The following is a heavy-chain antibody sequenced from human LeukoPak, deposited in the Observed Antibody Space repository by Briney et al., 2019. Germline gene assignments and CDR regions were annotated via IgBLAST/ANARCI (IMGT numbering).Heavy chain of an antibody. J-gene: IGHJ6*03. V-gene: IGHV3-21*01. CDR1: GVTFSSYS. CDR2: ISRSSSYI. D-gene: IGHD6-13*01. CDR3: AREDSSWASDYYYMDV. Sequence: GGSLRLSCAASGVTFSSYSMSWVRQAPGKGLEWVSSISRSSSYIYYADSVKGRFTISRDNAKNSLYLQMNSLRAEDTAVYYCAREDSSWASDYYYMDVWGKGTTVTVSS.